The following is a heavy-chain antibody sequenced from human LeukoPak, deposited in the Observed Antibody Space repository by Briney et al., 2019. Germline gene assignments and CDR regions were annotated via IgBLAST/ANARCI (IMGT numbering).Heavy chain of an antibody. CDR2: IVVGSGNT. V-gene: IGHV1-58*01. CDR1: GFTFTSSA. CDR3: AAHIYYDSSGYILHYYGMDV. D-gene: IGHD3-22*01. Sequence: SVKVSCTASGFTFTSSAVQWVRQARGQRLEWIGWIVVGSGNTNYAQKFQERVTITRDMSTSTAYMELSSLRSEDTAVYYCAAHIYYDSSGYILHYYGMDVWGQGTTVTVSS. J-gene: IGHJ6*02.